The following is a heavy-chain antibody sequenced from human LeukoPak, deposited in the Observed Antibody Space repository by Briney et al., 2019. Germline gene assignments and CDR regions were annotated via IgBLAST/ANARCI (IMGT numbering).Heavy chain of an antibody. D-gene: IGHD3-22*01. Sequence: PSETLSLTCTVSGGSISSYYWSWIRQPPGKGLEWIGYIYYSGSTNYNPSLKSRVTISVDTSKNQFSLKLSSVTAADTAVYYCARIYDSSGCYLDYWGQGTLVTVSS. J-gene: IGHJ4*02. CDR2: IYYSGST. V-gene: IGHV4-59*01. CDR1: GGSISSYY. CDR3: ARIYDSSGCYLDY.